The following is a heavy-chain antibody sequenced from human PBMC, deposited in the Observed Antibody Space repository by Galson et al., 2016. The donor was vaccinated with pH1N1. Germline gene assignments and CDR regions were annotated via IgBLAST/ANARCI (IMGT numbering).Heavy chain of an antibody. D-gene: IGHD5-12*01. Sequence: SVKVSCKASGGIFNNYAINWVRQAPGQGLEWMGGLIPILGTPDYAQTLQGRVTITADENTNTAYMELSSLRAEDTAVYYCARGFSGYDRLEYYQNGMDVWGQGTTVTVSS. J-gene: IGHJ6*02. CDR2: LIPILGTP. CDR1: GGIFNNYA. V-gene: IGHV1-69*13. CDR3: ARGFSGYDRLEYYQNGMDV.